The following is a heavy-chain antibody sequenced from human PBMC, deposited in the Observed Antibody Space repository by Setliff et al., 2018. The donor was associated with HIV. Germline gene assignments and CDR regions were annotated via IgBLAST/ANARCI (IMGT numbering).Heavy chain of an antibody. CDR2: INPNSGDT. CDR1: GYTFTGYY. J-gene: IGHJ6*03. CDR3: ARGSTAVNYYSYYIDV. V-gene: IGHV1-2*06. D-gene: IGHD2-2*01. Sequence: ASVKVSCKASGYTFTGYYMHWVRQAPGQGLEWMGRINPNSGDTNYAQKFKGRVTMTRDTSISTAYMEVTRLRSDDTAVYYCARGSTAVNYYSYYIDVWGKGTTVTVSS.